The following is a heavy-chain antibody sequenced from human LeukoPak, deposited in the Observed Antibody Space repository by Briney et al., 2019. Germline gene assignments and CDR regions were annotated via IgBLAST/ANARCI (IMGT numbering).Heavy chain of an antibody. CDR1: GGSISSSSYY. Sequence: TSETLSLTCTVSGGSISSSSYYWGWIRQPPGKGLEWIGSIYYSGSTYYNPSLKSRVTISVDTSKNQFSLKLSSVTAADTAVYYCARPAYSYGPAFDIWGQGTMVAVSS. D-gene: IGHD5-18*01. V-gene: IGHV4-39*01. CDR2: IYYSGST. CDR3: ARPAYSYGPAFDI. J-gene: IGHJ3*02.